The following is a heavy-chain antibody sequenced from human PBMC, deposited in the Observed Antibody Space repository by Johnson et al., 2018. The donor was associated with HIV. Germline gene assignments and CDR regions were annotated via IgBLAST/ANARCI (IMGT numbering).Heavy chain of an antibody. Sequence: QVHLVESGGGVVQPGRSLRLSCVASGFTFSSYTMHWVRQAPGKGLEWVAVISYDGSNKYYADSVKGRFTISRDNSKNTLYLQMNSLRAEDTAVYYCAKTGGGAALDSWGQGTMVTVSS. V-gene: IGHV3-30*04. CDR3: AKTGGGAALDS. J-gene: IGHJ3*02. D-gene: IGHD3-16*01. CDR1: GFTFSSYT. CDR2: ISYDGSNK.